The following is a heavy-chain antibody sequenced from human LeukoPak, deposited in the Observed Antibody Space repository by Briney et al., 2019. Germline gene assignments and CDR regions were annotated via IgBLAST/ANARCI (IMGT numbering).Heavy chain of an antibody. CDR1: GYTFTSYG. CDR3: ARVVDYGDYDY. V-gene: IGHV1-18*01. D-gene: IGHD4-17*01. Sequence: ASVKVSCKASGYTFTSYGISWVRQAPGQGLEWMGWISAYNGNTNYARKLQGRVTMTTDTSTSTAYMELRSPRSDDTAVYYCARVVDYGDYDYWGQGTLVTVSS. J-gene: IGHJ4*02. CDR2: ISAYNGNT.